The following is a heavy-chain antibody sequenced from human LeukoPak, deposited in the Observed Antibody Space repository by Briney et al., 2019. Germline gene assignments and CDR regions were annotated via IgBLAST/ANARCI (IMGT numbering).Heavy chain of an antibody. CDR1: GFTFSSYW. D-gene: IGHD5-12*01. J-gene: IGHJ6*02. Sequence: SGGSLRLSCAASGFTFSSYWMHWVRQAPGKGLAWVSRISTDGSSTNSADSVKGRFTISRDNAKNTLYLQMNSLRAEDTAVYYCARVRRGYDKPYYYYGMDVWGQGTTVTVSS. V-gene: IGHV3-74*01. CDR2: ISTDGSST. CDR3: ARVRRGYDKPYYYYGMDV.